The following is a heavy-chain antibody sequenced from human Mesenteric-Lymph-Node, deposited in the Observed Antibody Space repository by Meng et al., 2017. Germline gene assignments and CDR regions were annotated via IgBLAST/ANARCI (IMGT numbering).Heavy chain of an antibody. CDR3: ARANRWLYYYYYGMDV. J-gene: IGHJ6*02. D-gene: IGHD3-9*01. V-gene: IGHV1-69*05. CDR1: GGTFSSYA. Sequence: SVKVSCKASGGTFSSYAISWVRQAPGQGLEWMGGIIPIFGTANYAQKFQGRVTMTRDTSTSTVYMELSSLRSEDTAVYYCARANRWLYYYYYGMDVWGQGTTVTVSS. CDR2: IIPIFGTA.